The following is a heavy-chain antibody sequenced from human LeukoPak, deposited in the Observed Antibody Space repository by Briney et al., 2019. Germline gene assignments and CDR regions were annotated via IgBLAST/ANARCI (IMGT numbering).Heavy chain of an antibody. J-gene: IGHJ4*02. V-gene: IGHV1-69*04. Sequence: SVKVSCKTSEYIFTIYHIHWVRQAPGQGLEWMGRIIPILGIANYAQKFQGRVTITADKSTSTAYMELSSLRSEDTAVYYCARVRYYHDSSGYYLDYWGQGTLVTVSS. D-gene: IGHD3-22*01. CDR3: ARVRYYHDSSGYYLDY. CDR1: EYIFTIYH. CDR2: IIPILGIA.